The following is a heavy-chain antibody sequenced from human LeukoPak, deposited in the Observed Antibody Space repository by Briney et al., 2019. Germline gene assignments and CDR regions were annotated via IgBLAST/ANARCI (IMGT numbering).Heavy chain of an antibody. CDR1: GGSFSGYY. V-gene: IGHV4-34*01. D-gene: IGHD2-8*01. CDR3: ASVDRMLSFLW. CDR2: INHSGST. J-gene: IGHJ4*02. Sequence: SETLSLTCAVYGGSFSGYYWSWIRQPPGKGLEWIGEINHSGSTNYNPSLKSRVTIPVDTSKNQFSLKLSSVTAADTAVYYCASVDRMLSFLWWGQGTLVTVSS.